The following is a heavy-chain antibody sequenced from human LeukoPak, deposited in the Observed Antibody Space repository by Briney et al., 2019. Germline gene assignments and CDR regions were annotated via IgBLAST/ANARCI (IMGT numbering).Heavy chain of an antibody. Sequence: SETLSLTCTVSGDSISSYYWSWIRQPPGKGLEWIGYIYYSGSTNHDPSLKSRVTISVDTSKNQFSLNLSSVTAADTAVYYCARRYRSSWYGMDVWGQGTTVTVSS. D-gene: IGHD6-13*01. CDR3: ARRYRSSWYGMDV. V-gene: IGHV4-59*08. CDR2: IYYSGST. CDR1: GDSISSYY. J-gene: IGHJ6*02.